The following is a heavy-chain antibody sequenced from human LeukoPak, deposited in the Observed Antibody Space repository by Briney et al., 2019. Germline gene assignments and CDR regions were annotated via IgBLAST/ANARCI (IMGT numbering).Heavy chain of an antibody. D-gene: IGHD1-14*01. Sequence: GGSLRLSCAASGFTFSSYGMHWVRQAPGKGLEWVAVISYDGSNKYYADSVKGRFTISRDNSKNTLYLQMNSLRAEDTAVYYCAKDMGPDRRSYYFDYWGQGTLVTVSS. CDR2: ISYDGSNK. J-gene: IGHJ4*02. CDR1: GFTFSSYG. CDR3: AKDMGPDRRSYYFDY. V-gene: IGHV3-30*18.